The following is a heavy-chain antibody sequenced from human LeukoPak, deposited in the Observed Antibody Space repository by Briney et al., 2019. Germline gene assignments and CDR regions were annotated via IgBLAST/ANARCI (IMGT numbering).Heavy chain of an antibody. CDR3: ARTGYSYGFDY. CDR1: GYIFTSYW. Sequence: GAPLRICCKGSGYIFTSYWISCVRQMPGKGQEWMWRIDPRDSYTNYSPSFQGHVTISADKSISTAYLQWSSLKASDTAMYYCARTGYSYGFDYWGQGTLVTVSS. J-gene: IGHJ4*02. V-gene: IGHV5-10-1*01. D-gene: IGHD5-18*01. CDR2: IDPRDSYT.